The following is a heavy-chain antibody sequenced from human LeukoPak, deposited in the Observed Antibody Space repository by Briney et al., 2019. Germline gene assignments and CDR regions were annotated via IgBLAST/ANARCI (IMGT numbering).Heavy chain of an antibody. Sequence: GGSLRLSCAASGSTFSSYSMNWVRQAPGKGLEWVSYISSSSSTIYYADSVKGRFTISRDNAKNSLYLQMNSLRAEDTAVYYCARDLGYSSGWYLDYWGQGTLVTVSS. J-gene: IGHJ4*02. D-gene: IGHD6-19*01. V-gene: IGHV3-48*01. CDR3: ARDLGYSSGWYLDY. CDR1: GSTFSSYS. CDR2: ISSSSSTI.